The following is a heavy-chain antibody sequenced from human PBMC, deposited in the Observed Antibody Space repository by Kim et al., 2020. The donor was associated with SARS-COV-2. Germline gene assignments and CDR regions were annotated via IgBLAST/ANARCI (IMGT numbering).Heavy chain of an antibody. D-gene: IGHD1-26*01. Sequence: GGSLRLSCAASGFTFNFYAMHWVRQAPGKGLEWVAVISSDGSYKYYGDSMKGRFTISRDTSKNTLYLQMNSLRAEDKAVYYCAKDHFTGSYSDVFDIWG. CDR2: ISSDGSYK. J-gene: IGHJ3*02. V-gene: IGHV3-30*18. CDR1: GFTFNFYA. CDR3: AKDHFTGSYSDVFDI.